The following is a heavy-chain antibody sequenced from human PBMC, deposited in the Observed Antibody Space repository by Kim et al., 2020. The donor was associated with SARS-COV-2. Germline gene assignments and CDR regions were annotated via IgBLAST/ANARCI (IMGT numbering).Heavy chain of an antibody. CDR3: ARPGSGLKYFDF. V-gene: IGHV3-7*03. D-gene: IGHD1-26*01. Sequence: VDSEKGRCTISRDNAKTSLGLQMNSLRAEDTAVYYCARPGSGLKYFDFWGQGTLVTVSS. J-gene: IGHJ4*02.